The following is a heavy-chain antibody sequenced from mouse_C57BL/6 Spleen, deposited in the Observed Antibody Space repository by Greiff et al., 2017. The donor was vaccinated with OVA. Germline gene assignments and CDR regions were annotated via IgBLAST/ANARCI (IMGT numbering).Heavy chain of an antibody. CDR3: TTNYYGSSYGYFDY. CDR2: IDPENGDT. CDR1: GFNIKDDY. J-gene: IGHJ2*01. Sequence: EVKLMESGAELVRPGASVKLSCTASGFNIKDDYMHWVKQRPEQGLEWIGWIDPENGDTEYASKFQGKATITADTSSNTAYLQLSSLTSEDTAVYYCTTNYYGSSYGYFDYWGQGTTLTVSS. V-gene: IGHV14-4*01. D-gene: IGHD1-1*01.